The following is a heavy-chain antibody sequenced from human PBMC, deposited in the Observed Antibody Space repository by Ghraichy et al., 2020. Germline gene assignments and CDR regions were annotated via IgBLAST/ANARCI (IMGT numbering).Heavy chain of an antibody. CDR2: IRYDGSNK. D-gene: IGHD6-13*01. V-gene: IGHV3-30*02. CDR1: GFTFSSYG. CDR3: AKEGGIASAGVRYYFDY. Sequence: GESLNISCAASGFTFSSYGMHWVRQAPGKGLEWVAFIRYDGSNKYYADSVKGRFTISRDSSKNTLYLQMNSLRAEDTAVYYCAKEGGIASAGVRYYFDYWGQGTLVTVPS. J-gene: IGHJ4*02.